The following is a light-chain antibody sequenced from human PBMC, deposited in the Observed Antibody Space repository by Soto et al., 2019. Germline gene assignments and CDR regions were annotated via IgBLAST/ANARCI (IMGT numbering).Light chain of an antibody. CDR1: QDIGNF. CDR2: DAS. J-gene: IGKJ5*01. V-gene: IGKV1-33*01. Sequence: DIQMTQSPSTLSASVRDRVTISCQASQDIGNFLNWYQQKPGKAPYLLIYDASNLDTGVSSRFSGSGSGRDFSFTITSLQPDDVATYFCQQYGSLPITFGQGTRLEIK. CDR3: QQYGSLPIT.